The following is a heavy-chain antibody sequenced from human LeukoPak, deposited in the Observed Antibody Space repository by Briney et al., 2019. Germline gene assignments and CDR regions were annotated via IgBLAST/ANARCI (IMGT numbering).Heavy chain of an antibody. CDR2: IYYSGST. D-gene: IGHD5-18*01. J-gene: IGHJ4*02. Sequence: WGRQVPGKGLEWIGSIYYSGSTYYNPSLKSRVTISVDTSKNQFSLKLSSVTAADTAVYYCARYSYGNFDYWGQGTLVTVSS. V-gene: IGHV4-39*07. CDR3: ARYSYGNFDY.